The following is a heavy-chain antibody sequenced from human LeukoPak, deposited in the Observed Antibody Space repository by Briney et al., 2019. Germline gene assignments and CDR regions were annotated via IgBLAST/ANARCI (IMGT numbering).Heavy chain of an antibody. D-gene: IGHD3-10*01. CDR3: ARDPQETTYGSGRLDY. Sequence: GGSLRLSCAASGFTFSSYAMHWVRQAPGKGLEWVAVISYDGSNKYYADSVKGRFTISRDNSKNTLYLQMNSLRAEDTAVYYCARDPQETTYGSGRLDYWGQGTLVTVSS. V-gene: IGHV3-30-3*01. J-gene: IGHJ4*02. CDR2: ISYDGSNK. CDR1: GFTFSSYA.